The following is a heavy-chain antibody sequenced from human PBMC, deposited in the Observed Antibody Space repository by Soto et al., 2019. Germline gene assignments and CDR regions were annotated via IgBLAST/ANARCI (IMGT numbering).Heavy chain of an antibody. V-gene: IGHV3-30*03. CDR3: AGGWNYFDY. CDR1: GFNFRTYG. J-gene: IGHJ4*02. D-gene: IGHD1-1*01. CDR2: ISYDGSSK. Sequence: VRLVESGGGVVQPGTSLRLSCAASGFNFRTYGMHWARQAPGKGLEWVALISYDGSSKYYADSVKDRLTISRDNSKNTLYLQWNSLRGEDTAVYYCAGGWNYFDYWGQGTLVTVSS.